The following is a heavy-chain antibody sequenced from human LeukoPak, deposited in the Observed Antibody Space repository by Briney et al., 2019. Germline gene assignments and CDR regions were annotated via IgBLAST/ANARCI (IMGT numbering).Heavy chain of an antibody. CDR1: GYTFTSYD. D-gene: IGHD6-19*01. J-gene: IGHJ4*02. V-gene: IGHV1-8*01. CDR2: MNPNSGNT. Sequence: GESLKISCKGSGYTFTSYDINWVRQATGQGLEWMGWMNPNSGNTGYAQKFQGRVTMTRNTSISTAYMELSSLRSEDTAVYYCARGLSSGWLGSFDYWGQGTLVTVSS. CDR3: ARGLSSGWLGSFDY.